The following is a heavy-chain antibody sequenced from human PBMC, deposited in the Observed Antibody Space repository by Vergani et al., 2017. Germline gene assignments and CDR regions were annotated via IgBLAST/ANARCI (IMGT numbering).Heavy chain of an antibody. J-gene: IGHJ5*02. D-gene: IGHD3-10*01. CDR1: GFTFSSYA. V-gene: IGHV3-23*01. CDR2: ISGSGGST. Sequence: EVQLLESGGGLVQPGGSLRLSCAASGFTFSSYAMSWVRQAPGKGLEWVSAISGSGGSTYYADSVKGRFTISRDNSKNTLYLQMNSLRAEDTAVYYCARDHQMVRGALWFDPWGQGTLVTVSS. CDR3: ARDHQMVRGALWFDP.